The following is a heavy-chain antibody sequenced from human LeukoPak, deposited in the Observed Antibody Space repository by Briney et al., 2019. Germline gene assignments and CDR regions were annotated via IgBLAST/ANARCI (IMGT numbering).Heavy chain of an antibody. CDR1: GYSLTSYW. CDR3: ATLPRHERYCSGGSCYSGYYGMDV. J-gene: IGHJ6*02. Sequence: GESLKISCKGSGYSLTSYWIAWVRQMPGKGLEWMGVIYPGDSNTKYSPSFQGQVTISADKSTSTAYLQWSSLKASDTAMYYCATLPRHERYCSGGSCYSGYYGMDVWGQGTTVTVSS. V-gene: IGHV5-51*01. CDR2: IYPGDSNT. D-gene: IGHD2-15*01.